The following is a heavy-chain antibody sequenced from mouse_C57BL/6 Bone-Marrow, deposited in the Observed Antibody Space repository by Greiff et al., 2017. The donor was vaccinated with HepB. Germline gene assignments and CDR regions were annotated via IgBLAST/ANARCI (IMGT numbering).Heavy chain of an antibody. D-gene: IGHD2-5*01. CDR3: ARAYYSKKGYFDV. V-gene: IGHV5-12*01. CDR1: GFTFSDYY. Sequence: EVMLVESGGGLVQPGGSLKLSCAASGFTFSDYYMYWVRQTPEKRLEWVAYISNGGGSTYYPDTVKGRFTISRDNAKNTLYLQMSRLKSEDTAMYYCARAYYSKKGYFDVWGTGTTVTVSS. CDR2: ISNGGGST. J-gene: IGHJ1*03.